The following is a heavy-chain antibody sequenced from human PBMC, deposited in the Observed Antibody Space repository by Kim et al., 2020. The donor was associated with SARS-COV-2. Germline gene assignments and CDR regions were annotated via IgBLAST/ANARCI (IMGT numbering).Heavy chain of an antibody. Sequence: KTKYSHKFQGRVTITRETSANTAYMGLRRLTYEATAIYYCARDMNPTVYDYWGQGTLVTVSS. CDR2: KT. V-gene: IGHV1-3*01. D-gene: IGHD4-4*01. J-gene: IGHJ4*02. CDR3: ARDMNPTVYDY.